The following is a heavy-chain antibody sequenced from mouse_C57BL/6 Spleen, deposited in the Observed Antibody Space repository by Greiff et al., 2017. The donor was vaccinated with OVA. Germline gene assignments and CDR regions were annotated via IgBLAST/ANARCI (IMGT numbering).Heavy chain of an antibody. J-gene: IGHJ4*01. Sequence: QVQLKESGAELVKPGASVKMSCKASGYTFTSYWITWVKQRPGQGLEWIGDIYPGSGSTNYNEKFKSKATLTVDTSSSTAYMQLSSLTSEDSAVYYCAREGYYGSSWDYWGQGTSVTVSS. CDR1: GYTFTSYW. D-gene: IGHD1-1*01. CDR3: AREGYYGSSWDY. V-gene: IGHV1-55*01. CDR2: IYPGSGST.